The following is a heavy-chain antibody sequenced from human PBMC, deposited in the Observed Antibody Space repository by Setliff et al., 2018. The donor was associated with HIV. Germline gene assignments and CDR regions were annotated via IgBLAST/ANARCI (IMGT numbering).Heavy chain of an antibody. CDR1: GYSFTDYY. D-gene: IGHD3-22*01. CDR3: ARAYYDTSGYFIHWYFDL. J-gene: IGHJ2*01. Sequence: SVKVSCKASGYSFTDYYIHWVRQAPGQGLEWMGGIIPISGTVNYAQKFWGRVTITTHESTSTVYMELSSLRSEDTAVYYCARAYYDTSGYFIHWYFDLWGRGTLVTVSS. V-gene: IGHV1-69*05. CDR2: IIPISGTV.